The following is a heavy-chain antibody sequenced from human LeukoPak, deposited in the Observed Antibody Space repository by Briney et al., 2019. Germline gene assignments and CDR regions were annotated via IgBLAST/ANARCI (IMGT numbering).Heavy chain of an antibody. J-gene: IGHJ4*02. CDR2: ISYDGSNK. V-gene: IGHV3-30*18. Sequence: GRSLRLSCAASGFTFSSYGMHWVCQAPGKGLEWVAVISYDGSNKYYADSVKGRFTISRDNSKNTLYLQMNSLRAEDTAAYYCAKDSPAEYSSALDYWGQGTLVTVSS. CDR3: AKDSPAEYSSALDY. D-gene: IGHD6-6*01. CDR1: GFTFSSYG.